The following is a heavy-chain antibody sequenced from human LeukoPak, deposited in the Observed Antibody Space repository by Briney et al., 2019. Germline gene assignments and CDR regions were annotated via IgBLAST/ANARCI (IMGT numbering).Heavy chain of an antibody. CDR2: MNPNSGNT. CDR3: ARGDYYGSGSYYSSYYYYGMDV. D-gene: IGHD3-10*01. CDR1: GYTFTSYD. Sequence: GASVKVSCKASGYTFTSYDINWVRQATGQGLEWMGWMNPNSGNTGYAQKFQGRVTMTRNTSISTAYMELSSLRSEDTAVYYCARGDYYGSGSYYSSYYYYGMDVWGQGTTVTVSS. V-gene: IGHV1-8*01. J-gene: IGHJ6*02.